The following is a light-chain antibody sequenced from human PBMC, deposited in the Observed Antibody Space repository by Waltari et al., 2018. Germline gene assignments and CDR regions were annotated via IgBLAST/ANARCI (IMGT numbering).Light chain of an antibody. CDR1: QVIRVD. CDR3: LQHGGFPWT. CDR2: SAS. V-gene: IGKV1-17*01. Sequence: IQMTQSPSSLSASVGDRVTITCRASQVIRVDLGWFQQKPGKAPKRLIFSASLLQSGFPSRFSCSGSGSEFTLTISSLQPEDFATYYCLQHGGFPWTFGQGTKVEIK. J-gene: IGKJ1*01.